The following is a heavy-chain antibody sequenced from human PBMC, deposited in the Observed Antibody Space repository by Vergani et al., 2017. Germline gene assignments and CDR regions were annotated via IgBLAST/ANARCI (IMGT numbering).Heavy chain of an antibody. CDR1: GFTFDDYA. J-gene: IGHJ4*02. D-gene: IGHD1-26*01. V-gene: IGHV3-9*01. CDR3: AKLPYSDPPGRLDY. Sequence: EVQLVESGGGLVQPGRSLRLSCAASGFTFDDYAMHWVRQAPGKGLEWVSGISWNSGSIGYADSVKGRFTISRDNAKNSLYLQMNSLRAEDTAVYYCAKLPYSDPPGRLDYWGQGTLVTVSS. CDR2: ISWNSGSI.